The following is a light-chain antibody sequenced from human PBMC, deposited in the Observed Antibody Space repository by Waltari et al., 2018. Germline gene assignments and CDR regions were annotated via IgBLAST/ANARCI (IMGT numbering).Light chain of an antibody. CDR1: QTISDW. V-gene: IGKV1-5*03. J-gene: IGKJ2*01. Sequence: DIQMTQSPSTLSASAGDRVTITCRASQTISDWLAWYQQKPGKAPKLLIYQASSLESGVPSRFSGSGSGTEFTLTINSLQPDDSATYYCQQFNSFSRTFGQGTKLEI. CDR3: QQFNSFSRT. CDR2: QAS.